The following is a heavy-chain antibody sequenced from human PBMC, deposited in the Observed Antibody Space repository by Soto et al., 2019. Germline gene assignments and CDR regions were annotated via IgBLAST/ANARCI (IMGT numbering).Heavy chain of an antibody. D-gene: IGHD3-22*01. CDR1: GFAISRSYY. J-gene: IGHJ4*02. CDR3: ARYYFDGSGYYYGFFDY. Sequence: SETLSLTCAVSGFAISRSYYWGWIRQIPGKGLEWIGSISYSGSTFYNPSLKSRVTISIDTSKNHFSLKLTSVTAADTALYYCARYYFDGSGYYYGFFDYWGQGALVTVS. V-gene: IGHV4-38-2*01. CDR2: ISYSGST.